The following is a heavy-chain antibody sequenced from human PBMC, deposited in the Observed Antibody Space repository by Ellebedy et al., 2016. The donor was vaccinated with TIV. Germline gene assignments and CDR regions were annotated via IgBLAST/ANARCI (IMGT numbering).Heavy chain of an antibody. CDR1: GYSFTSYW. J-gene: IGHJ6*02. Sequence: GGSLRLSXKGSGYSFTSYWIGWVRQMPGKGLEWMWIIYPGDSDTRYSPSFQGQVTISADKSISTAYLQWSSLKASDTAMYYCARLLVAATERGYYYYYGMDVWGQGTTVTVSS. V-gene: IGHV5-51*01. CDR3: ARLLVAATERGYYYYYGMDV. CDR2: IYPGDSDT. D-gene: IGHD2-15*01.